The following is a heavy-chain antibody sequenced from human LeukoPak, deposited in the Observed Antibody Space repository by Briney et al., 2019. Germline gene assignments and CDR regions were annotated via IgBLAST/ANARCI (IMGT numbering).Heavy chain of an antibody. CDR2: INPNSGGT. CDR1: GYTFTGYY. Sequence: ASVKVSCKASGYTFTGYYMHWVRQAPGQGLEWMGWINPNSGGTNYAQKFQGRVTMTRDTSISTAYMELSRLRSDDTAVYYCARPDSCYDLVPFDYWGQGTLVTVSS. V-gene: IGHV1-2*02. D-gene: IGHD5-12*01. CDR3: ARPDSCYDLVPFDY. J-gene: IGHJ4*02.